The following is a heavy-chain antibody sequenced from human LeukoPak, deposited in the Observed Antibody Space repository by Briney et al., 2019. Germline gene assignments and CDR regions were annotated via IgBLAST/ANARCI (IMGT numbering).Heavy chain of an antibody. CDR2: INPNSGGT. D-gene: IGHD6-13*01. J-gene: IGHJ5*02. CDR1: GYTFTGYY. CDR3: ARDQVAAAGTWWFDP. Sequence: GASVKVSCKASGYTFTGYYMHWVRQAPGQGLEWMGWINPNSGGTNYAQKFQGRVTMTRDTSISTAYMELSRLRSDDTAVYYCARDQVAAAGTWWFDPWGQGTLVTVSS. V-gene: IGHV1-2*02.